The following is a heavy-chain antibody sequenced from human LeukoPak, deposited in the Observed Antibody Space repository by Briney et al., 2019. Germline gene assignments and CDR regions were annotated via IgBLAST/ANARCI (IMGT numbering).Heavy chain of an antibody. Sequence: SETLSLTCSLSGGSITNYYWSWIRQPPGKGLEWIAWIYSSGNTEYNTSLKSRVTISLGKSNNQFYPRLTSVTASDTAVYYCARTGDYSGSGHSWDFDIWGQGTMVTVSS. CDR3: ARTGDYSGSGHSWDFDI. D-gene: IGHD3-10*01. J-gene: IGHJ3*02. CDR2: IYSSGNT. CDR1: GGSITNYY. V-gene: IGHV4-4*09.